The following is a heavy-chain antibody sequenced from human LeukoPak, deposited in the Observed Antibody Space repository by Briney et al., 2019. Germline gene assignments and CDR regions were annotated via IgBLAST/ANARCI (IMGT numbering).Heavy chain of an antibody. D-gene: IGHD3-10*01. V-gene: IGHV1-2*02. CDR2: INPNSGGT. CDR3: ARVVSKGRGVIIIDY. CDR1: GYIFTGYY. Sequence: GASVKVSCKASGYIFTGYYMHWVRQAPGQGLEWMGWINPNSGGTNYAQKFQGRVTMTRDTSISTAYMELSRLRSDDTAVYYCARVVSKGRGVIIIDYWGQGTLVTVSS. J-gene: IGHJ4*02.